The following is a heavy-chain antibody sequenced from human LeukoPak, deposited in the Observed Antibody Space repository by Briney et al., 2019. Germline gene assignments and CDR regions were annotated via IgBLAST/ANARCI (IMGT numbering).Heavy chain of an antibody. J-gene: IGHJ4*02. V-gene: IGHV4-34*01. CDR1: GGSFSGYY. Sequence: PSETLSLTCAVYGGSFSGYYWSWIRQPPGKGLEWIGEINHSGSTNYNPSLKSRVTISVDTSKNQFSLKLSSVTAADTAVYYCARSPGILTGYYKFFDYWGQGTLATVSS. D-gene: IGHD3-9*01. CDR2: INHSGST. CDR3: ARSPGILTGYYKFFDY.